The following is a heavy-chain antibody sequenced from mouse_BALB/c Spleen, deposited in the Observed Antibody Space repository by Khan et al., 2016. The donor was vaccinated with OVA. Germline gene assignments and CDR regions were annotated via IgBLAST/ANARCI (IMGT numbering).Heavy chain of an antibody. CDR2: LHSDGYYT. V-gene: IGHV5-6*01. Sequence: EVELVESGGDLVKPGGSLRLSCAASGFTFSAYGMSWVRQTPDKRLEWVATLHSDGYYTYFPDTVKGLFTISRNNAENTLYRQMSRLKSEDTAIYYCASHLTGSFAYWGEGTLVTVSA. CDR1: GFTFSAYG. J-gene: IGHJ3*01. CDR3: ASHLTGSFAY. D-gene: IGHD4-1*01.